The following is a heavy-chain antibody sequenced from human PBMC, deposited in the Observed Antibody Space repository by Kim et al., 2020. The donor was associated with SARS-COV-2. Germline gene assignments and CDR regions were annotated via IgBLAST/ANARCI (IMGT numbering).Heavy chain of an antibody. D-gene: IGHD5-18*01. CDR3: ARELGSTWIQLWELHGIDV. CDR2: ISSSSYYI. Sequence: GGSLRLSCAASGFTFSSYSMNWVRQAPGKGLEWVSSISSSSYYIYYADSVKGRFTISRDNAKNSLYLQMNSLRAEDTAVYYCARELGSTWIQLWELHGIDVWGQGTTVTVSS. CDR1: GFTFSSYS. J-gene: IGHJ6*02. V-gene: IGHV3-21*01.